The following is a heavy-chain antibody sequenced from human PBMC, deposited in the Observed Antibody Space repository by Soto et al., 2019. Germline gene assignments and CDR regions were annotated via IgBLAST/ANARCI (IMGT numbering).Heavy chain of an antibody. J-gene: IGHJ6*03. D-gene: IGHD6-6*01. CDR1: CWSFKGYY. V-gene: IGHV4-34*01. CDR3: ARGQGIAARRAYYYYMDV. CDR2: INHSGST. Sequence: SETLSLTCAFYCWSFKGYYLSWIRPPPGKGLEWIGEINHSGSTNYNPSLKGRVTISVDTSKNQFSLKLSSVTAADTAVYYCARGQGIAARRAYYYYMDVWGKGTTVTVSS.